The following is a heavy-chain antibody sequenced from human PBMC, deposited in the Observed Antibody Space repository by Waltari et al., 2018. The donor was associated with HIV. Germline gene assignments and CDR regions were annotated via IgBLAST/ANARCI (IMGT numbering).Heavy chain of an antibody. CDR3: ARGRLVRGVFDAFDI. D-gene: IGHD3-10*01. J-gene: IGHJ3*02. V-gene: IGHV5-51*01. CDR1: GYSFTSYW. CDR2: IYPGDSET. Sequence: EVQLVQSGAEVKKPGESLKISCKGSGYSFTSYWIGWVRQMPGKGLEWMGIIYPGDSETRYSPSFQGQVTISADKSISTAYLQWSSLKASDTAMYYCARGRLVRGVFDAFDIWGQGTMVTVSS.